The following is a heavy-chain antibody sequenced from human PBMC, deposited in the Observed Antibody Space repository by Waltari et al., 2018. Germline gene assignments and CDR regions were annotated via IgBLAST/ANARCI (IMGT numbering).Heavy chain of an antibody. CDR1: GGSVSSHS. D-gene: IGHD6-13*01. CDR3: ARDDIAAAVLNWFDP. Sequence: QLQLQESGPGLVKPSETLSLTCTVSGGSVSSHSWSWIRQPPGKGLEWIGYVHFNGNTNYSPSLKSRVSISRDTSKNQFSLKLSSVTAADTAVYYCARDDIAAAVLNWFDPWGQGTLVTVSS. J-gene: IGHJ5*02. CDR2: VHFNGNT. V-gene: IGHV4-59*02.